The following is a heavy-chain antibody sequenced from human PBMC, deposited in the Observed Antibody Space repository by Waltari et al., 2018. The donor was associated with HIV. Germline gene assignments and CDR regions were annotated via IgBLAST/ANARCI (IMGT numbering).Heavy chain of an antibody. V-gene: IGHV4-34*02. D-gene: IGHD1-1*01. CDR3: ARGFDGFNFLYYYSGMDV. CDR1: GGSLGGNH. J-gene: IGHJ6*02. CDR2: VNESGNS. Sequence: QVQLQQGGASLLKPLETLSLTCAVVGGSLGGNHWPWTRQSPGKGLEWIGEVNESGNSNYNPSLKSRVTISVDTSKRQFFLHLRSVRAADTAIYYCARGFDGFNFLYYYSGMDVWGLGTTVTVSS.